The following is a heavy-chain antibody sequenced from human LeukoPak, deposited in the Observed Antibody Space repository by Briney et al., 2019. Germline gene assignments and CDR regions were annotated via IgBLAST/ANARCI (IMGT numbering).Heavy chain of an antibody. CDR2: IYTSGST. CDR1: GGSLSSYY. CDR3: ARERASSSWYVTPDYYFDY. V-gene: IGHV4-4*07. D-gene: IGHD6-13*01. J-gene: IGHJ4*02. Sequence: SETLSLTCTVSGGSLSSYYWSWIPHPAGKGLEWIGRIYTSGSTNYNPSLKSRVTMSVDTSKNQFSLKLSSVTAADTAVYYCARERASSSWYVTPDYYFDYWGQGTLVTVSS.